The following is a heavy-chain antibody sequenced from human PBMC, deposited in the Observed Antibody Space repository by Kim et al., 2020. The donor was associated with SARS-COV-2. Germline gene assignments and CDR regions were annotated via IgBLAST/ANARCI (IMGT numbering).Heavy chain of an antibody. Sequence: SVKVSCKASGGTFSSYAISWVRQAPGQGLEWMGGIIPIFGTANYAQKFQGRVTITADESTSTAYMELSSLRSEDTAVYYCARDRKVVTAIQGAFDIWGQGTMVTVSS. V-gene: IGHV1-69*13. J-gene: IGHJ3*02. CDR3: ARDRKVVTAIQGAFDI. CDR2: IIPIFGTA. CDR1: GGTFSSYA. D-gene: IGHD2-21*02.